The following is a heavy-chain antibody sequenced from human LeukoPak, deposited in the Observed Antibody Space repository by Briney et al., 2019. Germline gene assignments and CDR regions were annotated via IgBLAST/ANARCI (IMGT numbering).Heavy chain of an antibody. CDR3: ARVADYDSSGYYSTHGAFDI. V-gene: IGHV3-21*01. J-gene: IGHJ3*02. D-gene: IGHD3-22*01. CDR1: GFTFSSYG. CDR2: ISSSSSYI. Sequence: GGSLRLSCAASGFTFSSYGMNWVRQAPGKGLESVSSISSSSSYIYYADSVKGRFTISRDNAKNSLYLQMNSLRAEDTAVYYCARVADYDSSGYYSTHGAFDIWGQGTMVTVSS.